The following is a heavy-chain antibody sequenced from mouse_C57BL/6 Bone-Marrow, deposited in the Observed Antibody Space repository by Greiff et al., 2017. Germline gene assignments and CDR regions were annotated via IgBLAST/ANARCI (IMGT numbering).Heavy chain of an antibody. CDR1: GFTFSSYG. CDR3: ARDYYGSWFAY. J-gene: IGHJ3*01. D-gene: IGHD1-1*01. CDR2: ISSGGSYT. V-gene: IGHV5-6*02. Sequence: DVKLVESGGDLVKPGGSLKLSCAASGFTFSSYGMSWVRQTPDKRLEWVATISSGGSYTYYPDSVKGRFTISRDNAKNTLYIQMSSLKSEDTAMYYCARDYYGSWFAYWGQGTLVTVSA.